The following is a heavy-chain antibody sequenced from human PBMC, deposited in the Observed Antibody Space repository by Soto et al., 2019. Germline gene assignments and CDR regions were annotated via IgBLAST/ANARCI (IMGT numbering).Heavy chain of an antibody. Sequence: GGSLRLSCAASVFSFSSNYMSWVRQAPGKGLEWVSVIYSGGSTYYADSLRGRFTISRENSKNTLYLQMKSLIAEDKAVYYFGRGPPAKRPGLDDWGQGAMVNVSS. CDR3: GRGPPAKRPGLDD. J-gene: IGHJ6*02. V-gene: IGHV3-53*01. CDR2: IYSGGST. CDR1: VFSFSSNY.